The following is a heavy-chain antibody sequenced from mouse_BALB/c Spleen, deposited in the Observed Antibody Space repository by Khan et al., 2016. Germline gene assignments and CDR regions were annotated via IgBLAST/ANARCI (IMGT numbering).Heavy chain of an antibody. J-gene: IGHJ2*01. V-gene: IGHV5-17*02. CDR1: GLTFSSFG. CDR2: ISSGSSAI. Sequence: EVELVESGGGLVQPGGSRKLSCAASGLTFSSFGMHWVRQAPEKGLEWVAFISSGSSAICYADTVKGRFTISRDNPKNTLFLQMTSLRSEATAMYYCGRGDYWGQGTTLTVSS. CDR3: GRGDY.